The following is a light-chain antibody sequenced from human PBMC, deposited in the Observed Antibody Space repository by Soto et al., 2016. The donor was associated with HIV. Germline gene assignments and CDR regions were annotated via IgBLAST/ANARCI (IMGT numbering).Light chain of an antibody. CDR2: QAS. CDR3: QQCDNYAWA. Sequence: DIQMTQSPSTLSASVGDRVTITCRASQSISTRLAWFQQKPGKAPKLLIYQASSLQTGVPSRFSGSGSGTEFTLTITSLQPDDFATYYCQQCDNYAWAFGQGTRVDI. V-gene: IGKV1-5*03. CDR1: QSISTR. J-gene: IGKJ1*01.